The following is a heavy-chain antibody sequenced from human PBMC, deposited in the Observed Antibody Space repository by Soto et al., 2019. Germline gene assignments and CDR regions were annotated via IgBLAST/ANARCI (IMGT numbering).Heavy chain of an antibody. Sequence: QVQLQQWGAGLLKPSETLSLTCAVYGGSFSGYYWSWIRQPPGKGLEWIGEINHSGSTNYNPSLKSLVTISVDTSKNQFSLKLSSVTAADTAVYYCARDAHYYYGMDVWGQGTTVTVSS. CDR3: ARDAHYYYGMDV. V-gene: IGHV4-34*01. J-gene: IGHJ6*02. CDR1: GGSFSGYY. CDR2: INHSGST.